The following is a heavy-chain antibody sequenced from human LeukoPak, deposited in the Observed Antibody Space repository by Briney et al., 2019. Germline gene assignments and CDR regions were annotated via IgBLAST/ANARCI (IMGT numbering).Heavy chain of an antibody. V-gene: IGHV4-34*01. CDR1: GGSFSGYC. D-gene: IGHD3-22*01. Sequence: SETLSLTCAAYGGSFSGYCWSWIRQPPGKGLGWIGEINHSGSTNYNPSLTSRVTISVDTSKNQFSLKLSSVTAADTAVYYCARGVSRRHYYDSSGYYPRGPYNWFDPWGQGTLVTVSS. CDR2: INHSGST. J-gene: IGHJ5*02. CDR3: ARGVSRRHYYDSSGYYPRGPYNWFDP.